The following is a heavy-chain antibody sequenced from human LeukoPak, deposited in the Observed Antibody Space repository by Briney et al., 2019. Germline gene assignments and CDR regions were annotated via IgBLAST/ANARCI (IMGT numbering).Heavy chain of an antibody. V-gene: IGHV3-23*01. D-gene: IGHD3-3*01. CDR1: GSTFSSYA. CDR2: SGSGGST. CDR3: AKDFWSGYYPNY. J-gene: IGHJ4*02. Sequence: GGSLRLSCAASGSTFSSYAMSWVCQAPGKGLEWVSGSGSGGSTYYADSVKGRFTISRDNSKNTLYLQMNSLRAEDTAVYYCAKDFWSGYYPNYWGQGTLVTVSS.